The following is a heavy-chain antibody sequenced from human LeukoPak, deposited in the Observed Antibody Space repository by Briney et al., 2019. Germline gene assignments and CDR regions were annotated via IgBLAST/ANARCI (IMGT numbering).Heavy chain of an antibody. Sequence: SETLSLTCTVAGGSISTFYWSWIRQPPGKGLEWIGYIYYSGSTNYNPSLKSRVTISVDTSKNQFSLKLSSVTAADTAVYYCARQGPVPDGWYSRPFDYCGRGTLVTVSS. D-gene: IGHD6-19*01. V-gene: IGHV4-59*08. CDR3: ARQGPVPDGWYSRPFDY. CDR2: IYYSGST. J-gene: IGHJ4*02. CDR1: GGSISTFY.